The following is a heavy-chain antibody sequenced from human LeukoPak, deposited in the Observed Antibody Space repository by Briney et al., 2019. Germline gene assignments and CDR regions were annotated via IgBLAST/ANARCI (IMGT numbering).Heavy chain of an antibody. CDR1: GDTFTSYD. J-gene: IGHJ4*02. V-gene: IGHV1-8*03. D-gene: IGHD2-15*01. CDR2: MNPNSSIT. CDR3: ARVPLGSNHLDY. Sequence: GASVKVSSKASGDTFTSYDINWVRQATRQGLEWMGWMNPNSSITGYAQKFQGRVTITRNTSIRTAYMELSSLRSEDTAVYYCARVPLGSNHLDYWGQGTLVTVSS.